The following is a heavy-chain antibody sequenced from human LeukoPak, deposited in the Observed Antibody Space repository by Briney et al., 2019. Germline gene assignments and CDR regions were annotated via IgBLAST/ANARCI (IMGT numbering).Heavy chain of an antibody. V-gene: IGHV3-7*04. J-gene: IGHJ4*02. CDR3: ARDYYTSGSHDY. CDR1: GFTFSSYW. CDR2: IKHDGSEK. D-gene: IGHD3-10*01. Sequence: GGSLRLSCAASGFTFSSYWMTCVRQAPGKGLEWVANIKHDGSEKYYADSVKGRFTISRDNAKNSLYLQMNSLRAEDTAVYYCARDYYTSGSHDYWGQGSLVTVSS.